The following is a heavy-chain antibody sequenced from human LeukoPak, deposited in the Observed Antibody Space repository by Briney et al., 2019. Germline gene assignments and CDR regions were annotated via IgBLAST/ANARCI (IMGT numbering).Heavy chain of an antibody. J-gene: IGHJ6*02. CDR3: ARNNGMDV. V-gene: IGHV3-7*03. CDR2: VNRDGSET. Sequence: LAGGSLRLSCAASGFALSSHWMTWVRQVPGRGPEWVANVNRDGSETYYLDSVKGRFTISKDNAKNSLYLQMNSLRAEDTALYHRARNNGMDVWGQGTTVIVSS. CDR1: GFALSSHW.